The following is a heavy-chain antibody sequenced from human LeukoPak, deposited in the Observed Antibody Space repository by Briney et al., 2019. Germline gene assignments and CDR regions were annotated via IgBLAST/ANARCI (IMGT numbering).Heavy chain of an antibody. CDR3: ARHLNYGSGSYTHFDP. D-gene: IGHD3-10*01. V-gene: IGHV4-39*01. CDR1: GGSISSRSSY. J-gene: IGHJ5*02. Sequence: SETLSLTCTVSGGSISSRSSYWGWIRQPPGKGLEWLGTIYYSGSTYYNPSLKSRVTVSVDTSKNQFSLKLRSVTAADTAVYYCARHLNYGSGSYTHFDPWGQGSLVTVSS. CDR2: IYYSGST.